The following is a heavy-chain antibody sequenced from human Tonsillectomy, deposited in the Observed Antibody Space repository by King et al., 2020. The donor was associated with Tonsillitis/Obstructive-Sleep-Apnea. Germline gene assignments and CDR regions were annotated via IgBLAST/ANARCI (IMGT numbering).Heavy chain of an antibody. V-gene: IGHV1-8*01. Sequence: VQLVESGAEVKKPGASVKVSCKTSGYTFSNYDIHWVRQATGQGLEWMGWMNPNRGNKGYAQKFQGRVTMTRNTSISTAYMELSSLRSEYTALCYCVFPHYSYYYMDVWGKGTTVTVSS. J-gene: IGHJ6*03. CDR2: MNPNRGNK. CDR1: GYTFSNYD. CDR3: VFPHYSYYYMDV.